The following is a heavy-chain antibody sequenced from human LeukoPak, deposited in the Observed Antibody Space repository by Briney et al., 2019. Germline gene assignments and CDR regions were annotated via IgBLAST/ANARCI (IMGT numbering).Heavy chain of an antibody. CDR2: ISAYSGNT. V-gene: IGHV1-18*01. D-gene: IGHD3-22*01. CDR1: GYTFTSYG. J-gene: IGHJ4*02. CDR3: ARDTDQYYYDSSGYSDY. Sequence: ASVKVSCKASGYTFTSYGISWVRQAPGQGLEWMGWISAYSGNTNYAQKLQGRVTITTDTSTSTAYMELRSLRSDDTAVYYCARDTDQYYYDSSGYSDYWGQGTLVTVSS.